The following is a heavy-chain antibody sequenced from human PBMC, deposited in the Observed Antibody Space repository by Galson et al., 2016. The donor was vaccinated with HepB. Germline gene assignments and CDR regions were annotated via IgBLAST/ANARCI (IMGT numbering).Heavy chain of an antibody. CDR3: VHSKNSGRYFDY. J-gene: IGHJ4*02. V-gene: IGHV2-5*02. CDR1: GFSLTTNGVG. D-gene: IGHD3-10*01. CDR2: IYWDDDK. Sequence: PALVKPTQTLTLTCSFSGFSLTTNGVGVGWIRQPPGKALEWLTLIYWDDDKRYSPSLKSRLSVAKDSSKNQVVLTMTSMDPVDTATYYCVHSKNSGRYFDYWGQGTPVAVSS.